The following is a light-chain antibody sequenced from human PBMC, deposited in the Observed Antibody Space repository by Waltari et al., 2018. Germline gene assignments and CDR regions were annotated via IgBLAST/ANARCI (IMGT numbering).Light chain of an antibody. J-gene: IGKJ1*01. Sequence: EVVLTQSPATLSLSPGESATLSCRASQGVGKYLAWYQQRPGQAPRLLLYHTSIRATGIPDRFSGSGYGTDFSLTISRLEPEDVAVYYCQKYDFLPATFGQGTTVEIK. V-gene: IGKV3-20*01. CDR3: QKYDFLPAT. CDR2: HTS. CDR1: QGVGKY.